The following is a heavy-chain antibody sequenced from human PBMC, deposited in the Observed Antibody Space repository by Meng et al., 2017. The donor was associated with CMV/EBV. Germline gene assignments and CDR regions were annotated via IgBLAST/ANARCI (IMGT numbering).Heavy chain of an antibody. CDR2: IVVGSGNT. CDR1: GFTFTSSA. V-gene: IGHV1-58*01. D-gene: IGHD3-3*01. J-gene: IGHJ6*02. CDR3: AADWHDYDFWSGSNYGMDV. Sequence: LVKVSCKASGFTFTSSAVQWVRQARGRRLEWIGWIVVGSGNTNYAQKFQERVTITRDMSTSTAYMELSSLRSEDTAVYYCAADWHDYDFWSGSNYGMDVWGQGTTVTVSS.